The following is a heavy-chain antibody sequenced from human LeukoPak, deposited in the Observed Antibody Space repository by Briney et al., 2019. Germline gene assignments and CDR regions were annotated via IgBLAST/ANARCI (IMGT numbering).Heavy chain of an antibody. Sequence: GGSLGLSCAASGFTFSSYAMSWVRQAPGKGLEWVSAISGSGGSTYYADSVKGRFTISRDNSKNTLYLQMNSLRAEDTAVYYCAKDPTYYDSSGYYPYFDYWGQGTLVTVSS. V-gene: IGHV3-23*01. J-gene: IGHJ4*02. CDR1: GFTFSSYA. D-gene: IGHD3-22*01. CDR3: AKDPTYYDSSGYYPYFDY. CDR2: ISGSGGST.